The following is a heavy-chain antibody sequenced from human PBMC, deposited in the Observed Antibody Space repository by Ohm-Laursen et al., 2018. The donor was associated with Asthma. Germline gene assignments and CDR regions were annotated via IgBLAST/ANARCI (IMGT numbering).Heavy chain of an antibody. Sequence: SLRLSCAAPGFSFSSYAMHWVRQAPGMGLEWVAVISYGGSKKFYADSVKGRFTISRDNSKNTLYLQMNSLRAEDTAVYYCAKDLNGFDWLLSRSSGMDVWGRGTTVTVSS. J-gene: IGHJ6*02. CDR2: ISYGGSKK. CDR1: GFSFSSYA. D-gene: IGHD3-9*01. CDR3: AKDLNGFDWLLSRSSGMDV. V-gene: IGHV3-30*18.